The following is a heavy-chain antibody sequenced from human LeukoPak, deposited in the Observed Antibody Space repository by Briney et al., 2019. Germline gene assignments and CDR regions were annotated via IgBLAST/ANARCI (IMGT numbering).Heavy chain of an antibody. CDR2: FDPEDGET. J-gene: IGHJ4*02. V-gene: IGHV1-24*01. CDR1: GYTLTELS. Sequence: ASVKVSCKVSGYTLTELSMHWVRQAPGKGLEWMGGFDPEDGETIYAQKFQGRVTMTEDTSTDTAYMELSSLRSEDTAVYYCVYDSSGYYRPDNYFDYWGQGTLVTVSS. CDR3: VYDSSGYYRPDNYFDY. D-gene: IGHD3-22*01.